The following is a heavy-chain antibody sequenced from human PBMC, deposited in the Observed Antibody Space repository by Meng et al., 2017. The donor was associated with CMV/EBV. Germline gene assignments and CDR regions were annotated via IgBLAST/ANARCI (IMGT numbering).Heavy chain of an antibody. CDR2: INPNSGGT. J-gene: IGHJ6*02. Sequence: ASVKVSCKASGYTFTGYYMHWVRQAPGQGLEWMGWINPNSGGTNYAQKFQGRVTMTRDTSISTAYMELCRLRSDDTAVYYCARDLRGSSRPIYYGMDVWGQGTTVTVSS. V-gene: IGHV1-2*02. CDR1: GYTFTGYY. D-gene: IGHD2-2*01. CDR3: ARDLRGSSRPIYYGMDV.